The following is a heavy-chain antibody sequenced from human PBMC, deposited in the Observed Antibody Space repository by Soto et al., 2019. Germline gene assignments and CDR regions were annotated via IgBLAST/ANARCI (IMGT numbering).Heavy chain of an antibody. V-gene: IGHV1-69*13. Sequence: ASVKVSCKASGGTFSSYAISWVRQAPGQGLEWMGGIIPIFGTANYAQKFQGRVTITADESTSTAYRELSSLRSEDTAVYYCASRPYYDSSGYYGEFDYWGQGTLVTVSS. CDR1: GGTFSSYA. J-gene: IGHJ4*02. CDR3: ASRPYYDSSGYYGEFDY. D-gene: IGHD3-22*01. CDR2: IIPIFGTA.